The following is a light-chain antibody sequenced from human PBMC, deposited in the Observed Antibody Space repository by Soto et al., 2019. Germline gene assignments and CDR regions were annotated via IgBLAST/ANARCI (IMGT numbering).Light chain of an antibody. CDR1: QDINKY. V-gene: IGKV1-33*01. CDR2: DAS. Sequence: DVQMTQSPSSLPASVGDRVTITCQASQDINKYLNWYQQKSGKAPKLLIYDASNLQTGVPSRFSGSGSGTHFSLTISSLQPEDFAAYYCLQFDTLPRTFGGGTKVAI. J-gene: IGKJ4*01. CDR3: LQFDTLPRT.